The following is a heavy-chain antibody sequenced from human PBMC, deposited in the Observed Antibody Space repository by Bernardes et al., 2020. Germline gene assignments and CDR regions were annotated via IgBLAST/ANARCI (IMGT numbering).Heavy chain of an antibody. CDR3: ARGVTGTYYFDY. Sequence: SETLSLTCIVSSGSVRSGSYQWSWIRLPPGRGLEWVGYIYYTGSTNYNPSLKSRVTTSIDTSKNQFSLQLSSVTAADTAVYYCARGVTGTYYFDYWGQGLLVTVSS. D-gene: IGHD7-27*01. CDR2: IYYTGST. J-gene: IGHJ4*02. CDR1: SGSVRSGSYQ. V-gene: IGHV4-61*01.